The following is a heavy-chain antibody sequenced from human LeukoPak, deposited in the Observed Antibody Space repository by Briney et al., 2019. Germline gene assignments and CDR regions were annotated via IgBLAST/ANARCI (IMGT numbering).Heavy chain of an antibody. CDR3: AKPASSDWDWFDP. CDR1: GFTFRSYA. D-gene: IGHD6-25*01. Sequence: GGSLRLSCAASGFTFRSYAMNWVRQAPGKGLEWVSTIGGSGDRTHYADSVKGRFAISRDNSKNTMSLQMNSLTAEDTAVYYCAKPASSDWDWFDPWGQGTLVTVSS. CDR2: IGGSGDRT. V-gene: IGHV3-23*01. J-gene: IGHJ5*02.